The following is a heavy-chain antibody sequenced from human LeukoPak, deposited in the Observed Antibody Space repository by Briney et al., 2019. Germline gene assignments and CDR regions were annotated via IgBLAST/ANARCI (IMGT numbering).Heavy chain of an antibody. CDR1: GFTFSSYA. Sequence: GGSLRLSCAASGFTFSSYAMSWVRQAPGEGLEWVSAISGSGGSTYYADSVKGRFTISRDNSKNTLYLQMNSLRAEDTAVYYCAKGGARYYYGSGAFDYWGQGTLVTVSS. J-gene: IGHJ4*02. CDR2: ISGSGGST. D-gene: IGHD3-10*01. V-gene: IGHV3-23*01. CDR3: AKGGARYYYGSGAFDY.